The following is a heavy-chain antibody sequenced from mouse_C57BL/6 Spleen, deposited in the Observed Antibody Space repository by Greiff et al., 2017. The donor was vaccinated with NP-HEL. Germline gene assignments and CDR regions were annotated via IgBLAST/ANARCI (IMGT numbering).Heavy chain of an antibody. CDR2: IYPSDSET. CDR3: ARSNYGSSLDY. CDR1: GYTFTSYW. V-gene: IGHV1-61*01. D-gene: IGHD1-1*01. J-gene: IGHJ2*01. Sequence: VQLQQPGAELVRPGSSVKLSCKASGYTFTSYWMDWVKQRPGQGLEWIGNIYPSDSETHYNQKFKDKATLTVDKSSSTAYMQLSSLTSEDSAVYYCARSNYGSSLDYWGQGTTLTVSS.